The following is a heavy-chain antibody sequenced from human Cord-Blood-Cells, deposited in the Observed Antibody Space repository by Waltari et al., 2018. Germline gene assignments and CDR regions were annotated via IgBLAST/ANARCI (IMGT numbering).Heavy chain of an antibody. CDR1: GYSISSGYY. J-gene: IGHJ4*02. D-gene: IGHD3-3*01. CDR3: AESITIFGVGGYYFDY. Sequence: QVQLQESGPGLVKPSETLSLTCTVSGYSISSGYYWGWIRQPPGKGLEWIGSIYHSGSTYYNPSLQSRVTISVDTSKNQFSLKLSSVTAADTAVYYCAESITIFGVGGYYFDYWGQGTLVTVSS. CDR2: IYHSGST. V-gene: IGHV4-38-2*02.